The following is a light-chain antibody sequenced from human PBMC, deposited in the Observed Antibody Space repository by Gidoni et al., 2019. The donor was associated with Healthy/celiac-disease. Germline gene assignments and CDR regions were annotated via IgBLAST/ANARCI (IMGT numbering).Light chain of an antibody. J-gene: IGLJ3*02. V-gene: IGLV7-46*01. CDR1: TGAVTSGHY. CDR2: DTS. Sequence: QAVVTQEPSLTVSPGGTVTLTCGSSTGAVTSGHYPYWFQQKPGQAPRTLIYDTSTKHSWTPARFSGSLLGGKAALTLSGAQPEDEAEYYCLLSYSGARPWVFGGGTKLTVL. CDR3: LLSYSGARPWV.